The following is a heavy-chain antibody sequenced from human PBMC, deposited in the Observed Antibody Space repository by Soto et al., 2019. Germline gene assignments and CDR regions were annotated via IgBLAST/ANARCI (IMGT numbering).Heavy chain of an antibody. V-gene: IGHV3-23*01. CDR1: GFTFATYT. J-gene: IGHJ4*02. Sequence: EVQLLESGGGLVQPGGSLRLSCAASGFTFATYTMSWVRQTPGKGLEWVSAITGSDGRTYYADSVKGRFTISRDNSKNPLYLQMNRLGGEDPAVYYWAKNSAATIRVGFDYWGQGTLVTVSS. CDR3: AKNSAATIRVGFDY. CDR2: ITGSDGRT. D-gene: IGHD5-12*01.